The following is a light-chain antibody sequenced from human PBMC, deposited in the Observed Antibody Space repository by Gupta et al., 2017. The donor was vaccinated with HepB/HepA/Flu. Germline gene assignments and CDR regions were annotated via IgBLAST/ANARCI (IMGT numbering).Light chain of an antibody. CDR1: SLTDYH. V-gene: IGLV3-19*01. CDR2: NKD. J-gene: IGLJ1*01. Sequence: SSELTQDLAVSVALGQTVRITCQGDSLTDYHASWYEQKPGQAPVLVIYNKDNRPSEIPDRFSGSSSGNTASVTITGAQAEDEGDYDCSSRDSSGYYLIFGTGTKVTVL. CDR3: SSRDSSGYYLI.